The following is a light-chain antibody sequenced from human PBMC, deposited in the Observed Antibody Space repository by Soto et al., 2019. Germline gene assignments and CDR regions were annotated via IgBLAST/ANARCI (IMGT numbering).Light chain of an antibody. Sequence: SYELTQPPSVSVSPGQTASITCSGDKLGEKYAFWYQQRPGQSPVVVIYQDKKRPSGIPERFSGSNSGNIATLTISGTQAMDEADYYCQAWDRSTAVFGGGTKVTVL. CDR1: KLGEKY. CDR2: QDK. CDR3: QAWDRSTAV. V-gene: IGLV3-1*01. J-gene: IGLJ3*02.